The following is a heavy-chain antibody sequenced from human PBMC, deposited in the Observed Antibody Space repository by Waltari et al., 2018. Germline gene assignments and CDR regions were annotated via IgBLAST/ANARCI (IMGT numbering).Heavy chain of an antibody. CDR2: IKQDGSAK. D-gene: IGHD1-26*01. Sequence: EVQLVESGGGLVQPGGSLRLSCAASGFPFSHYWMTWVRQAPGKGLEWVANIKQDGSAKYYVDSVKGRFTISRDNARNSLFLQMDSLRAEDTAVYYCARLAVWVAQEDFWGQGTLVTVSS. CDR1: GFPFSHYW. CDR3: ARLAVWVAQEDF. V-gene: IGHV3-7*01. J-gene: IGHJ4*02.